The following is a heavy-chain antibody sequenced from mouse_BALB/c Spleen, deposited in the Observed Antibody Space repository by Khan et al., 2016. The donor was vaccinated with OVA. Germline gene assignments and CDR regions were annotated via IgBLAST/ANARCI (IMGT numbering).Heavy chain of an antibody. J-gene: IGHJ4*01. D-gene: IGHD1-1*01. V-gene: IGHV1S136*01. CDR3: AKSTTDCYTMGY. Sequence: VQLQQPGPELVKPGASVKMSCKASGYTFTDYVMHWVKQKPGQGLEWIGYLYPYNDETESTERFKCKATLTLDKFSNTAYMDLSSLTSADSAVYYCAKSTTDCYTMGYWGQGTSVTVSS. CDR2: LYPYNDET. CDR1: GYTFTDYV.